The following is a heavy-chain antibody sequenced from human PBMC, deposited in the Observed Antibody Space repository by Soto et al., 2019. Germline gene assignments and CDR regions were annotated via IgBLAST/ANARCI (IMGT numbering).Heavy chain of an antibody. CDR3: ARGGTWYSSGWWYFDY. J-gene: IGHJ4*02. CDR1: GGTFSSYA. V-gene: IGHV1-69*06. CDR2: IIPIFGTE. D-gene: IGHD6-19*01. Sequence: QVQLVQSGAEVKKPGSSMKVSCKASGGTFSSYAISWVRQAPGQGLEWMGGIIPIFGTENYAQKFQGRVTITADKSTSTTYMELSSLRSEDTAVYYCARGGTWYSSGWWYFDYWGQGTLVTVSS.